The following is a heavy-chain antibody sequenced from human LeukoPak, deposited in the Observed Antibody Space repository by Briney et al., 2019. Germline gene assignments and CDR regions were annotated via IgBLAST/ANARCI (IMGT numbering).Heavy chain of an antibody. CDR1: GFTFDDYG. V-gene: IGHV3-20*01. CDR2: INWNGGSA. CDR3: ARALYYDFWSGSPDDAFDI. J-gene: IGHJ3*02. Sequence: GGSLRLSCAASGFTFDDYGMSWVRQAPGKGLEWVSGINWNGGSAGYADSVKGRFTISRDNAKNSLYLQMNSLRAEDTALYHCARALYYDFWSGSPDDAFDIWGQGTMVTVSS. D-gene: IGHD3-3*01.